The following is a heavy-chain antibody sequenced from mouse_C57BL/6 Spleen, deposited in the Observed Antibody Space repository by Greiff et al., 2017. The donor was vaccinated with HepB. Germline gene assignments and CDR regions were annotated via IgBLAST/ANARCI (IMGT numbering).Heavy chain of an antibody. CDR1: GYAFSSYW. Sequence: VQLQQSGAELVKPGASVKISCKASGYAFSSYWMNWVKQRPGKGLEWIGQIYPGDGDTNYNGKFKGKATLTADKSSSTAYMQLSSLTSEDSAVYFCARSYYDYDEGAWFAYWGQGTLVTVSA. CDR2: IYPGDGDT. J-gene: IGHJ3*01. D-gene: IGHD2-4*01. V-gene: IGHV1-80*01. CDR3: ARSYYDYDEGAWFAY.